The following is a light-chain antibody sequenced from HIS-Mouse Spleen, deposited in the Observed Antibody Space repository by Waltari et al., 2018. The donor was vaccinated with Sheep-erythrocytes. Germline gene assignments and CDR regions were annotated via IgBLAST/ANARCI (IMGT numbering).Light chain of an antibody. Sequence: QSVLTQPPSASGTPGQRVTISCSGSSSNIGSNYVYWYQQLPGTAPKLLISRNKQRPSGVPDRFSGSKSGTSASLAISGLRSEDEADYYCAAWDDSLSGNWVFGGGTKLTVL. CDR2: RNK. V-gene: IGLV1-47*01. CDR1: SSNIGSNY. J-gene: IGLJ3*02. CDR3: AAWDDSLSGNWV.